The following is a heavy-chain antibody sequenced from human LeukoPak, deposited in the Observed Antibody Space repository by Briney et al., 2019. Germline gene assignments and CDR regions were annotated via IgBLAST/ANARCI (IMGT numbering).Heavy chain of an antibody. CDR1: GGSFSGYY. J-gene: IGHJ4*02. D-gene: IGHD4-17*01. Sequence: SETLSLTCAVYGGSFSGYYWSWIRQPPGKGLEWIGEINHSGSTNYNPSLKSRVTISVDTSKNQFSLKLSSVTAADTAVYYCARETYGDYAYYFDYWGQGTLVTVSS. V-gene: IGHV4-34*01. CDR3: ARETYGDYAYYFDY. CDR2: INHSGST.